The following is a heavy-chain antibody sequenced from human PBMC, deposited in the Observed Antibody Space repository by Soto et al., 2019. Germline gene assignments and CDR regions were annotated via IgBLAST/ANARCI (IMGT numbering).Heavy chain of an antibody. CDR1: GYTLTELS. Sequence: ASVKVSCKVSGYTLTELSMHWVRQAPGKGLEWMGGFDPEDGETIYAQKFQGRVTMTEDTSTDTAYMELSSLRSEDPAVYYCATYLTTVTTLWAFDIWGQGTMVT. J-gene: IGHJ3*02. V-gene: IGHV1-24*01. CDR3: ATYLTTVTTLWAFDI. D-gene: IGHD4-17*01. CDR2: FDPEDGET.